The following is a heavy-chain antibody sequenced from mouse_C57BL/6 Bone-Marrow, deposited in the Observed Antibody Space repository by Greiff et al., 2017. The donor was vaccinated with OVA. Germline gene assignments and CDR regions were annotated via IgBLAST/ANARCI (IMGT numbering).Heavy chain of an antibody. CDR2: IWWDDDK. Sequence: QVTLKVCGPGILQPSQTLSLTCSFSGFSLSTFGMGVGWIRQPSGNGLEWLAHIWWDDDKYYNPALTRRLTISTDTSKNQVFLKIANVDTAETATYYCARLHYYGSSLDYWGQGTTLTGSS. J-gene: IGHJ2*01. V-gene: IGHV8-8*01. CDR1: GFSLSTFGMG. D-gene: IGHD1-1*01. CDR3: ARLHYYGSSLDY.